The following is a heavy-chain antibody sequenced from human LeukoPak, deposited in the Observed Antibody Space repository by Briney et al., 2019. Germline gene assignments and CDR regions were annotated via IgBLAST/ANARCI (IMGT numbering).Heavy chain of an antibody. Sequence: PGRSLRLSCAASGFTFSSYGMHWVRQAPGKGLEWVAVIWYDGSNKYYADSVKGRFTISRDNSKNTLCLQMNSLRAEDTAVYYCARDLGPAPGISVGGSGFGYWGQGTLVTVSS. CDR3: ARDLGPAPGISVGGSGFGY. J-gene: IGHJ4*02. D-gene: IGHD6-19*01. V-gene: IGHV3-33*01. CDR2: IWYDGSNK. CDR1: GFTFSSYG.